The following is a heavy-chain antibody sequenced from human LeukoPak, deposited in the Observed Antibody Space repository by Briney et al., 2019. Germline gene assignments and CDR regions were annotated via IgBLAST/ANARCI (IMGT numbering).Heavy chain of an antibody. Sequence: GGSLRLSCAASGFTFSSYSMNWVRQAPGKGLEWVSYINSSSSTIYYSDSVKGRFTISRDNSKNTLYLQMNSLRGEDTAVYYCARAEVLLWFGELSMEPINYAFDIWGQGTMVAVSS. J-gene: IGHJ3*02. CDR2: INSSSSTI. D-gene: IGHD3-10*01. CDR1: GFTFSSYS. V-gene: IGHV3-48*01. CDR3: ARAEVLLWFGELSMEPINYAFDI.